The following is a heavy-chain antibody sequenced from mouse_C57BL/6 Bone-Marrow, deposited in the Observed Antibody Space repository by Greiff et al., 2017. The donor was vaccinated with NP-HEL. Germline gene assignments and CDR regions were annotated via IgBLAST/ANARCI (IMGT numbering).Heavy chain of an antibody. CDR3: ARHRGLHWFAY. D-gene: IGHD2-4*01. CDR2: FSSGGSYT. CDR1: GFTFSSYG. Sequence: EVMLVESGGDLVKPGGSLKLSCAASGFTFSSYGMSWVRQTPDKRLEWVATFSSGGSYTYYPDSVKGRFTISRDNAKNTLYLKMRSLKSEDTAMYYCARHRGLHWFAYWGQGTLVTVSA. V-gene: IGHV5-6*01. J-gene: IGHJ3*01.